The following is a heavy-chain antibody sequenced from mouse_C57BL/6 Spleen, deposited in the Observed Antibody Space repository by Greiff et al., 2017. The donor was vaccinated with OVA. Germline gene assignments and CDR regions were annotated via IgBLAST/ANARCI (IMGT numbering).Heavy chain of an antibody. CDR3: ARAKAVVATDYFDY. Sequence: QVQLKQPGAELVRPGSSVKLSCKASGYTFTSYWMHWVKQRPIQGLEWIGNIDPSDSETHYNQKFKDKATLTVDKSSSTAYMQLSSLTSEDSAVYYCARAKAVVATDYFDYWGQGTTLTVSS. CDR2: IDPSDSET. J-gene: IGHJ2*01. D-gene: IGHD1-1*01. V-gene: IGHV1-52*01. CDR1: GYTFTSYW.